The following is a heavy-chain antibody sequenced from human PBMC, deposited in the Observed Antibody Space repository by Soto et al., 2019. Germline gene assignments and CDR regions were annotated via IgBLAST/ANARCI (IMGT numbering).Heavy chain of an antibody. V-gene: IGHV1-18*04. CDR1: GYTFTSYG. CDR3: ARGSYDILTGYYHFVCN. Sequence: ASVNVSCKASGYTFTSYGISWVRQAPGQGLEWMGWISAYNGNTNYAQKLQGRVTMTTDTSTSTAYMELRSLRSDDTAVYYCARGSYDILTGYYHFVCNWGHGTLVT. CDR2: ISAYNGNT. J-gene: IGHJ4*01. D-gene: IGHD3-9*01.